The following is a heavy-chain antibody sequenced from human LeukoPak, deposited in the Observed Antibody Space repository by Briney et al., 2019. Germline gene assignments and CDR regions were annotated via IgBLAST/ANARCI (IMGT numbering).Heavy chain of an antibody. Sequence: SETLSLTCAVYGGSFSGYYWSWIRQPPGEGLECIGEINHSGSTNYNPSLKSRVTISVDTPKNRFSLKLTALTPATTAVYYCARGRKEIVVVPAAIFGYWGQGTLVTVSS. D-gene: IGHD2-2*01. V-gene: IGHV4-34*01. J-gene: IGHJ4*02. CDR2: INHSGST. CDR1: GGSFSGYY. CDR3: ARGRKEIVVVPAAIFGY.